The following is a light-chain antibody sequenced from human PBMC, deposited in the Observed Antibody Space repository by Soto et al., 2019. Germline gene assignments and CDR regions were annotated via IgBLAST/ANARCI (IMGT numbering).Light chain of an antibody. Sequence: QSALTQPPSASGSPGQSVTISCTGTSSDVGGYNYVSWYQQHPDKVPKLMVYEVNKRPSGVPDRFSGSKSGNTVSLTVSGLQAEDEADYYCTSYAGGNNVFGTGTKVTVL. CDR3: TSYAGGNNV. J-gene: IGLJ1*01. V-gene: IGLV2-8*01. CDR2: EVN. CDR1: SSDVGGYNY.